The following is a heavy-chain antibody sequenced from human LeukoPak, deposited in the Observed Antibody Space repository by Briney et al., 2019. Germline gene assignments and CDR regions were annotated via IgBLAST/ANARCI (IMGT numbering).Heavy chain of an antibody. CDR2: IIPIFGTA. J-gene: IGHJ4*02. CDR1: GGTFSSYA. D-gene: IGHD1-26*01. V-gene: IGHV1-69*06. Sequence: ASVKVSCKASGGTFSSYALSWVRQAPGQGLEWMGRIIPIFGTANYAQKFQGRVTITADKSTSTAYMELSSLRSEDTAVYYCARVVYSGSYFDYWGQGTLVTVSS. CDR3: ARVVYSGSYFDY.